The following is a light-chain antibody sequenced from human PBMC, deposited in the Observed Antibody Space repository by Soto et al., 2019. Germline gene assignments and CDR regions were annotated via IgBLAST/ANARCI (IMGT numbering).Light chain of an antibody. CDR1: ENVSTY. CDR2: DAS. J-gene: IGKJ3*01. CDR3: QQRTNWLT. Sequence: EIVLTQSPATLSLSPGARVTLSCRASENVSTYLAWYQQKPGQAPRLLIYDASDRATGIPARFSGSGSGTDFTLTISSPEPEDSAVYYCQQRTNWLTFGPGTKVDIK. V-gene: IGKV3-11*01.